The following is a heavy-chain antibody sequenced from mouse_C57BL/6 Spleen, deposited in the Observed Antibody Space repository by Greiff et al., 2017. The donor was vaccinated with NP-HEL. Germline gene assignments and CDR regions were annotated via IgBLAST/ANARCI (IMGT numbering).Heavy chain of an antibody. V-gene: IGHV1-22*01. J-gene: IGHJ1*03. CDR2: INPNNGGT. CDR1: GYTFTDYN. CDR3: ARPDYYGSSYWYFDV. D-gene: IGHD1-1*01. Sequence: EVQLQQSGPELVKPGASVKMSCKASGYTFTDYNMHWVKQSHGKSLEWIGYINPNNGGTSYNQKFKGKATLTVNKSSSTSYMELRSLTSEASAVYYCARPDYYGSSYWYFDVWGTGTTVTVSS.